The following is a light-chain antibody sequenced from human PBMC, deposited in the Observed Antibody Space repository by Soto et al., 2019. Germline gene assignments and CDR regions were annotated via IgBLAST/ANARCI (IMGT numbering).Light chain of an antibody. CDR2: DVS. V-gene: IGLV2-14*01. Sequence: QSVLTQPASVSGSPGQSITISCTGTSSDVGGYNYVSWYQQHPGKAPKLMIYDVSNRPSGVSNRFSGSKSGNTASLTISGLQAEDEADYYCSSYTSSSTWVFGGGTQLPVL. CDR3: SSYTSSSTWV. J-gene: IGLJ3*02. CDR1: SSDVGGYNY.